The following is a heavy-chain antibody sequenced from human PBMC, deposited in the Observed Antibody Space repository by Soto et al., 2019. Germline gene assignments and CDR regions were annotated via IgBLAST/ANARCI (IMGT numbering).Heavy chain of an antibody. Sequence: SETVSLTCTVSGGSISSYYWSWIRQPPGKGLEWIGYIYYSGSTNYNPSLKSRVTISVDTSKNQFSLKLSSVTAADTAVYYCARFNWYFDLWGRGTLVTVSS. CDR3: ARFNWYFDL. CDR2: IYYSGST. CDR1: GGSISSYY. V-gene: IGHV4-59*08. J-gene: IGHJ2*01.